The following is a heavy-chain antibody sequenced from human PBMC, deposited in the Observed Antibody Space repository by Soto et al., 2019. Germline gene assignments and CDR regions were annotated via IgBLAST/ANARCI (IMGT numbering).Heavy chain of an antibody. D-gene: IGHD3-3*01. CDR2: IYDGSNK. Sequence: QVQLVESGGGVVQPGRSLRLSCAASGFTFSSYGMHWVRRAPGKGLEWVAVIYDGSNKYYADSVKGRFTISRDNSKNTVYLQMNSLRAEDTAVYYCAKEVWSGPMDVWGQGTTVTVSS. V-gene: IGHV3-30*18. J-gene: IGHJ6*02. CDR3: AKEVWSGPMDV. CDR1: GFTFSSYG.